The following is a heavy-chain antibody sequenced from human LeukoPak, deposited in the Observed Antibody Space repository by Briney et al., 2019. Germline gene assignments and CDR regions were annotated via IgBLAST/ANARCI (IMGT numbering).Heavy chain of an antibody. Sequence: PGGSLRLSCATSGFTFSTYWMSWVRQAPGKGLEWVAIIKQDGTEKHYVDSVKGRFTISRDNSKNTLYLQINSLRAEDTAVYYCAKGSRGNYDYWGRGTLVTVSS. V-gene: IGHV3-7*03. CDR2: IKQDGTEK. J-gene: IGHJ4*02. CDR3: AKGSRGNYDY. D-gene: IGHD1-26*01. CDR1: GFTFSTYW.